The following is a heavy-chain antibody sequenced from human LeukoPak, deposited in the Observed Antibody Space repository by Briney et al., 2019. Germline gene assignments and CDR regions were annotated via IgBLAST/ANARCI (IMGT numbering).Heavy chain of an antibody. J-gene: IGHJ5*02. CDR3: ARGGGYCSSTSCYADNWFDP. CDR1: GYTFTGYY. V-gene: IGHV1-2*02. CDR2: INPNSGGT. D-gene: IGHD2-2*01. Sequence: VPSVKLSCKASGYTFTGYYMHWVRQAPGQGLEWMGWINPNSGGTNYAQKFQGRVTMTRETSISTAYMELSRLRSDDTAVYYCARGGGYCSSTSCYADNWFDPWGQGTLVTVSS.